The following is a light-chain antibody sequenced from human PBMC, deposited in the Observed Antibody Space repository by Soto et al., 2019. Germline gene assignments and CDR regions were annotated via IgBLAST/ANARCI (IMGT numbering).Light chain of an antibody. J-gene: IGKJ1*01. V-gene: IGKV3-15*01. CDR1: QSVSSN. Sequence: EIVLTQSPGTLSLSPGERATLSCRASQSVSSNLAWYQQNPGQAPRLLIYGASTRATGIPARFSGSGSGTEFTLTISSLQSEDFAVYYCQHYYFWPPWTFGQGTKVDIK. CDR3: QHYYFWPPWT. CDR2: GAS.